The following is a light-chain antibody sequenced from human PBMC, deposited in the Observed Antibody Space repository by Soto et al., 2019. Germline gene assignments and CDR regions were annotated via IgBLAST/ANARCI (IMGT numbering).Light chain of an antibody. CDR3: QQYNSYWT. Sequence: DIQMTQSPSTLSASVGDRVNITCRASQSISSWLAWYQRKPGKAPKLLIYKASSLESGVPSRFSGSGSGTEFTLTISSLQPDDFATYYCQQYNSYWTFGQGTKVEIK. CDR1: QSISSW. J-gene: IGKJ1*01. V-gene: IGKV1-5*03. CDR2: KAS.